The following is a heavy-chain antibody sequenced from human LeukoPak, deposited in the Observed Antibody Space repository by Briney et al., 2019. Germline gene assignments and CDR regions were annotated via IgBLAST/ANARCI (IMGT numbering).Heavy chain of an antibody. CDR1: GYTFSRYG. J-gene: IGHJ4*02. D-gene: IGHD3-16*01. CDR3: ARGGGYGDY. CDR2: ISGYNGNT. Sequence: ASVKVSCKASGYTFSRYGISWVRQAPGHGLEWMGWISGYNGNTADAQKLQGRVTITTDTSTSTAYMELRSLTSDDTAVYYCARGGGYGDYWGQGILVTVSS. V-gene: IGHV1-18*01.